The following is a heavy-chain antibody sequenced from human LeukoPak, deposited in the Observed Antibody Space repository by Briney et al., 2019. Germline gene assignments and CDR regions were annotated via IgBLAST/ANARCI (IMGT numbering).Heavy chain of an antibody. CDR2: ISFDGVTT. Sequence: GGSLRLSCAASESTSRNFAMHWVRQTPDKGLEWVALISFDGVTTYYADSVRGRFTISRDNSKNTLFLQMNSLRGEDTAVYYCAREYSDSYGVIGHFDSWGQGTLVPVSS. CDR3: AREYSDSYGVIGHFDS. D-gene: IGHD2-21*01. J-gene: IGHJ4*02. CDR1: ESTSRNFA. V-gene: IGHV3-30-3*01.